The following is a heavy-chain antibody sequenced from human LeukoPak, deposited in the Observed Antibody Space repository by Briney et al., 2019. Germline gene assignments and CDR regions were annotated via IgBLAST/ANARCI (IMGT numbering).Heavy chain of an antibody. V-gene: IGHV3-23*01. CDR2: ISDSGVTA. D-gene: IGHD7-27*01. CDR1: GFTLSNYA. Sequence: GGSLRLSCVVSGFTLSNYAMSWVRQAPGQGLDGGSAISDSGVTAYYADSVKGRFTISKDNSKSTLYLQMNSLRAEDTAVYYCANLNAPYWGNFDYWGQGTLVTVSS. CDR3: ANLNAPYWGNFDY. J-gene: IGHJ4*02.